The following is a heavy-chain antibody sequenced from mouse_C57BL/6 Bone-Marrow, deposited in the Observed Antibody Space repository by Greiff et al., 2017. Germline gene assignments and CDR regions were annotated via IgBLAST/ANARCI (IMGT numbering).Heavy chain of an antibody. D-gene: IGHD1-1*01. CDR3: CRRESKDYYRY. J-gene: IGHJ2*01. Sequence: QVQLKESGPGLVAPSQCLSITCTVSGFSFTSYAISWVRQPPGKGLEWLGVIWTGGGTNYNAALKSRLSTSKDNSKSHVFLKMNSLHTDDTARYYCCRRESKDYYRYWGQGTTLTVAS. V-gene: IGHV2-9-1*01. CDR1: GFSFTSYA. CDR2: IWTGGGT.